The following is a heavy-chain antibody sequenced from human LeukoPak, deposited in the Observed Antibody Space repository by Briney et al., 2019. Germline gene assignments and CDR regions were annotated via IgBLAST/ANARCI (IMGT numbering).Heavy chain of an antibody. CDR2: IYTSGST. CDR1: GGSISSYY. CDR3: ARDSGSGGHPDWFDP. D-gene: IGHD6-19*01. Sequence: SETLSLTCTVSGGSISSYYWSWIRQPAGKGLEWIGRIYTSGSTNYNPSLKSRVTMSVDTSKNQFSLKLSSVTAADTAVYYCARDSGSGGHPDWFDPWGQGTLSPSPQ. V-gene: IGHV4-4*07. J-gene: IGHJ5*02.